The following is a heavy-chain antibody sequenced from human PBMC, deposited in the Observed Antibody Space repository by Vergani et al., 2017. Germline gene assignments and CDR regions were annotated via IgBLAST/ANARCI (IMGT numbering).Heavy chain of an antibody. Sequence: QVQLVQSGAEVKKPGASVKVSCKAPGSTFTSYYMHWVRQAPGQGLEWMGRINPNSGGTNYAQKFQGRVTMTRDTSISTAYMELSRLRSDDTAVYYCARATIFGVGYPADYWGQGTLVTVSS. CDR1: GSTFTSYY. D-gene: IGHD3-3*01. CDR3: ARATIFGVGYPADY. J-gene: IGHJ4*02. CDR2: INPNSGGT. V-gene: IGHV1-2*06.